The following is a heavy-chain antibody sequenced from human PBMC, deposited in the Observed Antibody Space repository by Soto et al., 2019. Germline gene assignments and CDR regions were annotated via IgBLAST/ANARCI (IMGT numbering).Heavy chain of an antibody. CDR3: ARGARGLYYTDV. Sequence: GGSLRLSCAASGFTFNNYWLHWVRQAPGKGLVWVSRINGDGSNTNYADSVTGRFTISRDNAKNTVYLQMNSLRAEDTAVYYCARGARGLYYTDVWGKGTTVTVSS. J-gene: IGHJ6*03. CDR1: GFTFNNYW. CDR2: INGDGSNT. V-gene: IGHV3-74*01.